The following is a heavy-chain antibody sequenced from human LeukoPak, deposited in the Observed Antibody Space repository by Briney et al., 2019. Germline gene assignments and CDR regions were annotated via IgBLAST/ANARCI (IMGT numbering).Heavy chain of an antibody. V-gene: IGHV3-30*18. CDR2: ISYDGSNK. CDR3: AKGEEQWLVRGAFDI. Sequence: GGSLRLSCAASGFTFSSYGMHWVRQAPGKGLEWVAVISYDGSNKYYADSVKGRFTISRDNSKNTLYLQMNSLRAEDTAVYYCAKGEEQWLVRGAFDIWGQGTMVTVSS. J-gene: IGHJ3*02. D-gene: IGHD6-19*01. CDR1: GFTFSSYG.